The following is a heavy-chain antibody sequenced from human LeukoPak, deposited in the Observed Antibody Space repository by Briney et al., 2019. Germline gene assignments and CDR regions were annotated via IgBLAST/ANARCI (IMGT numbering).Heavy chain of an antibody. CDR2: ISGDGGST. D-gene: IGHD6-19*01. V-gene: IGHV3-43*02. J-gene: IGHJ6*02. CDR1: GFTFDDYA. Sequence: GGSLRLSCAASGFTFDDYAMHWVRQAPGKGLEWVSLISGDGGSTYYADSVKGRFTISRDNSKNSLYLQMNSLRTEDTALYYCAKDIGSGWYYYYYYGMDVWGQGTTVTVSS. CDR3: AKDIGSGWYYYYYYGMDV.